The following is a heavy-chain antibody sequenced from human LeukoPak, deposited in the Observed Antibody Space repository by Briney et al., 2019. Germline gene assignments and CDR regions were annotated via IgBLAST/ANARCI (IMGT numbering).Heavy chain of an antibody. CDR2: ISGSGGST. CDR3: AKDRHAPGRYCSSTTCFPFDP. V-gene: IGHV3-23*01. CDR1: GFTFSSYA. Sequence: GGSLRLSRVVSGFTFSSYAMSWVRQAPGKGLEWVSGISGSGGSTYYADSVKGRFTISRDNSKNTLYLQMNSLRAEDTAVYYCAKDRHAPGRYCSSTTCFPFDPWGQGTLVTVSS. J-gene: IGHJ5*02. D-gene: IGHD2-2*01.